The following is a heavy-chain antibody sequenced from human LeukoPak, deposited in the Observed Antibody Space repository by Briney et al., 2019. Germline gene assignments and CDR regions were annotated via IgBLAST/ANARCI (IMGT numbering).Heavy chain of an antibody. V-gene: IGHV1-69*04. Sequence: SVKVSCKASGGTFSSYAISWVRQAPGQGLEWMGRIIPIFGVANYAQKFQGRVTITADKSTSTAYMELSSLRSEDTAVYYCARETLRNWFDPWGQGTLVTVSS. CDR3: ARETLRNWFDP. J-gene: IGHJ5*02. CDR2: IIPIFGVA. D-gene: IGHD3-16*01. CDR1: GGTFSSYA.